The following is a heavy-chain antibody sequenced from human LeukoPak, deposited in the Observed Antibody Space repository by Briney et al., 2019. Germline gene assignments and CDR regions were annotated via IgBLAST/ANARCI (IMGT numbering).Heavy chain of an antibody. Sequence: GGSLRLSCAAAGFTFSSYGMHWVRQAPGKGLEWVAVIWYDGSNRYYADSVKGRFTISRDNSKNTLYLQMISLRAEDTAVYYCARGGIYSFDYWGQGTLVTVSS. CDR2: IWYDGSNR. CDR1: GFTFSSYG. V-gene: IGHV3-30*19. CDR3: ARGGIYSFDY. J-gene: IGHJ4*02. D-gene: IGHD2-21*01.